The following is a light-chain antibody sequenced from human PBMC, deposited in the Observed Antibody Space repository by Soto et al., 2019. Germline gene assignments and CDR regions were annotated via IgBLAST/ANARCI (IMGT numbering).Light chain of an antibody. J-gene: IGLJ2*01. Sequence: QSALTQPPSASGSPGQSVTISCTGASTDANDYNYVSWYQQYPGKAHKLIIYEVIRRPSGVPDRFSGSKTRNTASLTVSCLHAEDEANYSCSSYVGDNNVIFGGRTKVTVL. CDR1: STDANDYNY. V-gene: IGLV2-8*01. CDR3: SSYVGDNNVI. CDR2: EVI.